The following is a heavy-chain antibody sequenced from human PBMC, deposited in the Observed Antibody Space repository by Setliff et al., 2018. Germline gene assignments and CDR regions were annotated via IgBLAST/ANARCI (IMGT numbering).Heavy chain of an antibody. D-gene: IGHD1-26*01. CDR1: GFTFRDYS. J-gene: IGHJ4*02. V-gene: IGHV3-53*01. Sequence: GGSLRLSCSTSGFTFRDYSLIWVRQAPGKGLEWVSGIVQGGDTVYADSLKGRFIMSRDNSRNTIFLQVNDLRAEDTATYYCARDRVPDGIWEFDSWGQGLLVTVSS. CDR3: ARDRVPDGIWEFDS. CDR2: IVQGGDT.